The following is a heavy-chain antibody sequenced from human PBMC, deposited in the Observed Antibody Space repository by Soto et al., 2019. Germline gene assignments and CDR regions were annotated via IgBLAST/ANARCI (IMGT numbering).Heavy chain of an antibody. CDR2: IIPIFGTA. Sequence: SVKVSCKASGGTFSSYAISWVRQAPGQGLEWMGGIIPIFGTANYAQKFQGRVTITADKSTSTAYMELSSLRSEDTAVYYCATWTGITIFGVVIMSPYEAFDIWGQGTMVTVSS. CDR3: ATWTGITIFGVVIMSPYEAFDI. J-gene: IGHJ3*02. V-gene: IGHV1-69*06. D-gene: IGHD3-3*01. CDR1: GGTFSSYA.